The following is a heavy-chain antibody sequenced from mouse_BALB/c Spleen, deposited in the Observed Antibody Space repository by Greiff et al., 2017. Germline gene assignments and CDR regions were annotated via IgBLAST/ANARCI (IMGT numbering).Heavy chain of an antibody. J-gene: IGHJ2*01. CDR2: IYPSDSYT. V-gene: IGHV1-69*02. Sequence: QVQLQQPGTELVRPGASVKLSCKASGYTFTSSWIHWVKQRPGQGLEWIGNIYPSDSYTNYNQKFKDKATLTVDKSSSTAYMQLSSPTSEDSAVYDCTRGEGEYYFDYWGQGTTLTVSS. CDR1: GYTFTSSW. CDR3: TRGEGEYYFDY.